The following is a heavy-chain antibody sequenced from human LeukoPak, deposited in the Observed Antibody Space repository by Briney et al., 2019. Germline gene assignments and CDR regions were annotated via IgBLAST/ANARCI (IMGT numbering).Heavy chain of an antibody. CDR2: ISSSSGTI. D-gene: IGHD6-19*01. V-gene: IGHV3-11*04. CDR1: GFSFSDYY. CDR3: ASGSGWFSFDS. Sequence: GGSLRLSCAASGFSFSDYYMSWIRQAPGKGLEWLSYISSSSGTIYYADSVKGRFTISGDNAQNSLFLQMNSLRAEDTAVYFCASGSGWFSFDSWGQGTLVTVSS. J-gene: IGHJ4*02.